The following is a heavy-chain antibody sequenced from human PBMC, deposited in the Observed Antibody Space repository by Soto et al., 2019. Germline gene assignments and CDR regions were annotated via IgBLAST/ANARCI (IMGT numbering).Heavy chain of an antibody. D-gene: IGHD2-15*01. CDR2: IYTADSDT. V-gene: IGHV5-51*01. CDR3: ARQFHDNSGGGYYYYGLDV. J-gene: IGHJ6*02. CDR1: PYSFSNYW. Sequence: GESLKISCEGSPYSFSNYWIAWVRQMPGKGLEWMGIIYTADSDTRYSPSFQGQVTISADRYINTAYLQWSSLKASDTATYYCARQFHDNSGGGYYYYGLDVWGQGTTVTVSS.